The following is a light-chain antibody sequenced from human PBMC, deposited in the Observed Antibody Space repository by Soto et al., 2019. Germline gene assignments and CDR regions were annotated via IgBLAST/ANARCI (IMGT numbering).Light chain of an antibody. J-gene: IGKJ4*01. V-gene: IGKV1-12*01. CDR1: QGFSTW. CDR3: QQSNSLPRT. CDR2: SAS. Sequence: DIQMTQSPSSVSASVGDRVTITCRASQGFSTWLAWYRRKPGRAPELLIYSASSLHSGVPSRFSGSGSGTDFTLTSSSLQPEDFATYYCQQSNSLPRTFGGGNEVELK.